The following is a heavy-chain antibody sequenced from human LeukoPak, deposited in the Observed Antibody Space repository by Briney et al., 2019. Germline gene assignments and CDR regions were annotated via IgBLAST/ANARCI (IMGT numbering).Heavy chain of an antibody. CDR1: GGSISSGGYY. CDR3: AREVREDGGSAVIKGNYFDY. Sequence: PSQTLCLTCTVSGGSISSGGYYWSWIRQHPGKGLEWIGYIYYSGSTYYNPSLKSRVTISVDTSKNQFSLKLSSVTAADTAVYYCAREVREDGGSAVIKGNYFDYWGQGTLVTVSS. CDR2: IYYSGST. D-gene: IGHD1-1*01. V-gene: IGHV4-31*03. J-gene: IGHJ4*02.